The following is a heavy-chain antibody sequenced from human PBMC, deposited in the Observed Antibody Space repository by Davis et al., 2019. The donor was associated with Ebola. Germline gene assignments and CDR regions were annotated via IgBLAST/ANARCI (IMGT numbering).Heavy chain of an antibody. CDR1: GYTFTGYY. V-gene: IGHV1-18*04. CDR3: ARDRVVTTVTTPTNWFDP. CDR2: ISAYNGNT. D-gene: IGHD4-17*01. J-gene: IGHJ5*02. Sequence: ASVKVSCKASGYTFTGYYMHWVRQAPGQGLEWMGWISAYNGNTNYAQKLQGRVTMTTDTSTSTAYMELRSLRSDDTAVYYCARDRVVTTVTTPTNWFDPWGQGTLVTVSS.